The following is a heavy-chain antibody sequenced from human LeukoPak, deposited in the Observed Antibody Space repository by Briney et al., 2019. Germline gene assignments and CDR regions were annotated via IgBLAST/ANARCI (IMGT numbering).Heavy chain of an antibody. Sequence: PGGSLRLSCVASGFTFRSYWMSWVRQAPGKGLEWVANIKQDGGEIYYVDSVKGRFTISRDNAKNSLYLQMNSLRAEDTAVYYCARGTYYYDSSGYFPGWFDPWGQGTLVTVSS. CDR1: GFTFRSYW. D-gene: IGHD3-22*01. J-gene: IGHJ5*02. CDR2: IKQDGGEI. CDR3: ARGTYYYDSSGYFPGWFDP. V-gene: IGHV3-7*01.